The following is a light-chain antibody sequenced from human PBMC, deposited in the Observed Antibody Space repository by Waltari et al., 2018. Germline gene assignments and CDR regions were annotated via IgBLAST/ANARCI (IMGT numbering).Light chain of an antibody. Sequence: DIQMTQSPSSLSASVGDIVSITCQASQDIRNFLNWFTLKPGKSPKVLIYDASNLETGVPSRFSGRKSGTEFTLTISGLQPEDFATYFCQQYYDLPLTFGGGTKVEI. CDR3: QQYYDLPLT. CDR1: QDIRNF. V-gene: IGKV1-33*01. CDR2: DAS. J-gene: IGKJ4*01.